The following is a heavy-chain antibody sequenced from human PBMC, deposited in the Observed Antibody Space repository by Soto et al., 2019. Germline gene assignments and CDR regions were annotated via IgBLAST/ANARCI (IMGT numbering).Heavy chain of an antibody. J-gene: IGHJ4*02. D-gene: IGHD3-10*01. CDR3: AHRPRGFSYYFDY. Sequence: QITLKESGPTLVKPTQTLTLTCTFSGFSLTTRGVAVGWIRQPPGKALEWLALIYWDDDECYSPSLKSRLTITEDTYNHLVVLRMTNVDPVDTATYYCAHRPRGFSYYFDYWGQGTLVTVSS. CDR1: GFSLTTRGVA. V-gene: IGHV2-5*02. CDR2: IYWDDDE.